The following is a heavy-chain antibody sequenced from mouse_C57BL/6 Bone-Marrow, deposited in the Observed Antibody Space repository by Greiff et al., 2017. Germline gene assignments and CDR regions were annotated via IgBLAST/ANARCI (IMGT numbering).Heavy chain of an antibody. CDR3: AREDYGSSLYWYFDV. V-gene: IGHV1-81*01. Sequence: VQLQQSGAELARPGASVKLSCKASGYTFTSYGMSWVKQRTGQGLEWIGEIYPRSGNTYYNEKFKGKATLTADKSSSTAYMELRSLTSEDSAVYFGAREDYGSSLYWYFDVWGTGTTVTVSS. CDR2: IYPRSGNT. J-gene: IGHJ1*03. D-gene: IGHD1-1*01. CDR1: GYTFTSYG.